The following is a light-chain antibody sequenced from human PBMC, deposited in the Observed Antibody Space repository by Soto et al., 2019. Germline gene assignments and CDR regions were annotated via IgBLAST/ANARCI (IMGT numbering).Light chain of an antibody. Sequence: DIPVTQSPSSLSASVGDSVTLSCQTSQRVDSYIHWYQHQSGKPPKLLVYAASTLQDGVPSRFSGGGSETAFSLIITGLQPGDSATYYCQQTYTSVATFGQGTKV. CDR3: QQTYTSVAT. CDR1: QRVDSY. CDR2: AAS. J-gene: IGKJ1*01. V-gene: IGKV1-39*01.